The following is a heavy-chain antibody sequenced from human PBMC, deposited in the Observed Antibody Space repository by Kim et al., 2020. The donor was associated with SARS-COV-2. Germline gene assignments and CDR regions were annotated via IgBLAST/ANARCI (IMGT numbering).Heavy chain of an antibody. J-gene: IGHJ6*02. D-gene: IGHD6-19*01. CDR1: GDSVSSNSAA. Sequence: QTLSLTCAISGDSVSSNSAAWNWIRQSPSRGLEWLGRTYYRSKWYNDYAVSVKSRITINPDTSKNQFSLQLNSVTPEDTAVYYCARDGREQWPPLYGMDVWGQGTTVTVSS. CDR3: ARDGREQWPPLYGMDV. CDR2: TYYRSKWYN. V-gene: IGHV6-1*01.